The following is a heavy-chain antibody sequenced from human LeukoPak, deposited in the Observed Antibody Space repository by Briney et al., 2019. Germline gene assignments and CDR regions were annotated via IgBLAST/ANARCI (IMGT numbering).Heavy chain of an antibody. J-gene: IGHJ4*02. CDR3: ARPRRGSIAARGTFDY. Sequence: GASVKVSCKASGYTFTSYDINWVRQATGQGLEWMGWMNPNSGNTGYAQKFQGRVTMTRNTSISTAYMELSSLRSEDTAVCYCARPRRGSIAARGTFDYCGQGTLVTVSS. V-gene: IGHV1-8*01. D-gene: IGHD6-6*01. CDR1: GYTFTSYD. CDR2: MNPNSGNT.